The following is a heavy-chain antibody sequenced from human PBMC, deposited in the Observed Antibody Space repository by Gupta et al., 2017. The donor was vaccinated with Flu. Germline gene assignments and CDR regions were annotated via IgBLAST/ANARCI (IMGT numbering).Heavy chain of an antibody. Sequence: EVQLVESGGGLVQPGGSLRLSCATSGFPLSNYWWTWVRQAPGKGLEWAATLKEDGTEKSYVDPVKGRFTISRDNAKNSLFLQMNGLRAEDTAIYFCARDQYDTTGMGWGYYYDNWGQGTLVIVSS. CDR2: LKEDGTEK. V-gene: IGHV3-7*04. J-gene: IGHJ4*02. CDR3: ARDQYDTTGMGWGYYYDN. D-gene: IGHD3-22*01. CDR1: GFPLSNYW.